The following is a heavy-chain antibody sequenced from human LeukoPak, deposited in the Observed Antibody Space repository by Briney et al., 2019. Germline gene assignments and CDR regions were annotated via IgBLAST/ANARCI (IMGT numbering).Heavy chain of an antibody. D-gene: IGHD3-10*01. CDR3: ARRGVVIRVILVGFHKEAYYFDS. CDR1: GFTLSNYR. CDR2: ISGRGGST. J-gene: IGHJ4*02. V-gene: IGHV3-23*01. Sequence: PGGSLTLSCAVSGFTLSNYRMSWLRQAPGKGLEWVAGISGRGGSTNYADSVKGRFTISRDNLKNTLYLQMNSLRAEDTAVYFCARRGVVIRVILVGFHKEAYYFDSWGQGALVTVSS.